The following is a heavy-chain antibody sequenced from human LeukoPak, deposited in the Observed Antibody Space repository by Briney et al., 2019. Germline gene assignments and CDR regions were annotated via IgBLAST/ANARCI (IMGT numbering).Heavy chain of an antibody. Sequence: GGSLRLSCAASGFTFSDYYMSWIRQAPGKGLEWVSYISSSGSTIYYADSVKGRFTISRDNAKNSLYLQMNSLRAEDTAVYYCARVPSGYKPLAAFDIWGQGTMVTVSS. CDR3: ARVPSGYKPLAAFDI. CDR1: GFTFSDYY. D-gene: IGHD3-22*01. V-gene: IGHV3-11*01. CDR2: ISSSGSTI. J-gene: IGHJ3*02.